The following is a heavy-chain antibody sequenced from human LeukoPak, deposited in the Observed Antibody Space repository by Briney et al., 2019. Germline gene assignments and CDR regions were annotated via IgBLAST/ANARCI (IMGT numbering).Heavy chain of an antibody. V-gene: IGHV3-7*01. J-gene: IGHJ4*02. Sequence: GGSLRLPCTASGFKFSISYMMWVRQAPGEGLEWVAHIDPDGVDKNYVGSVKDRFIISRDNTKNSLFLQMNSLRDDDTALYYCARGWATIPDWGQGTLVTVSS. D-gene: IGHD5-24*01. CDR2: IDPDGVDK. CDR1: GFKFSISY. CDR3: ARGWATIPD.